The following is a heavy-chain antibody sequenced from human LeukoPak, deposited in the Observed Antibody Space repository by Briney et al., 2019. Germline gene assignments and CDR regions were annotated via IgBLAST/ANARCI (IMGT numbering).Heavy chain of an antibody. Sequence: SETLSLTCTVSGGSISSSSYYWGWIRQPAGKGLEWIGSIYYSGSTYYNPSLKSRVTISVDTSKNQFSLKLSSVTAADTAVYYCARRLDSQAYDFWSGYLSNWFDPWGQGTLVTVSS. CDR3: ARRLDSQAYDFWSGYLSNWFDP. D-gene: IGHD3-3*01. J-gene: IGHJ5*02. CDR1: GGSISSSSYY. CDR2: IYYSGST. V-gene: IGHV4-39*01.